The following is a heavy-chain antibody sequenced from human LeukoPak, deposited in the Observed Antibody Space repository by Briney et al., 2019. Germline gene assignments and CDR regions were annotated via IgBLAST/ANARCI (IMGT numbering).Heavy chain of an antibody. CDR2: INHSGST. J-gene: IGHJ4*02. D-gene: IGHD6-19*01. V-gene: IGHV4-34*01. CDR3: AREIYSSVWYGRVDY. CDR1: GGSFSGYY. Sequence: SETLSLTCAVYGGSFSGYYWSWIRQPPGKGLEWIGEINHSGSTNYNPSLKSRVTISVDTSKNQFSLKLSSVTAADTAVYYCAREIYSSVWYGRVDYWGQGTLVTVSS.